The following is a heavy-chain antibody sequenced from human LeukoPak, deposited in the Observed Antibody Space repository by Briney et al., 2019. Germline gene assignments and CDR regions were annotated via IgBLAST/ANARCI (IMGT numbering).Heavy chain of an antibody. J-gene: IGHJ6*02. Sequence: GGSLRLSCAGSGFTFSSYAMSWVRQAPGKGLVWVSRINSDGSSTSYADSVKGRFTISRDNAKNTLYLQMNSLRAEDTAVYYCARDFYYYYGMDVWGQGTTVTVSS. CDR1: GFTFSSYA. CDR3: ARDFYYYYGMDV. V-gene: IGHV3-74*01. CDR2: INSDGSST.